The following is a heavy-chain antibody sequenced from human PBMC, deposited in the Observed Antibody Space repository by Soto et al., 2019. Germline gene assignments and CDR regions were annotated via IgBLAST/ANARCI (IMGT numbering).Heavy chain of an antibody. D-gene: IGHD6-13*01. CDR2: IIPILGIA. Sequence: SVKVSCQASGGTFSSYTISWGRQAPGQGLEWMGRIIPILGIANYAQKFQGRVTITADKSTSTAYMELSSLRSEDTAVYYCARFPYSSSWYGVNYWGQGNLVTVSS. V-gene: IGHV1-69*02. J-gene: IGHJ4*02. CDR3: ARFPYSSSWYGVNY. CDR1: GGTFSSYT.